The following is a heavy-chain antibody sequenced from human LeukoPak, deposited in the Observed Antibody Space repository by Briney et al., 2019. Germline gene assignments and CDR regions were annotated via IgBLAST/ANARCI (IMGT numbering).Heavy chain of an antibody. J-gene: IGHJ4*02. V-gene: IGHV3-43*02. CDR3: GKDRDSSWSNSGVDY. CDR1: GFTFDDYA. Sequence: GGSLRLSCAASGFTFDDYAMHWVRQAPGKGLEWVSLISGDGGSTYYADSVKGRFTISRDNSKNSLYLQMNSLRTEDTAFYYCGKDRDSSWSNSGVDYWGQGTLVTVS. CDR2: ISGDGGST. D-gene: IGHD6-13*01.